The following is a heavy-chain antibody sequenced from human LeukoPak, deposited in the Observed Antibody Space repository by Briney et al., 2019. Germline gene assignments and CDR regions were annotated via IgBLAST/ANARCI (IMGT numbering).Heavy chain of an antibody. J-gene: IGHJ5*02. D-gene: IGHD3-10*01. Sequence: TSETLSLTCTVSGGSISGSSYYWGWIRQPPGKGLEWIGSIYYSGSTYYNPSLKSRVTISVDTSKNQFSLKLSSVTAADTAVYYCARDSEYYGSGSYCWFDPWGQGTLVTVSS. CDR1: GGSISGSSYY. V-gene: IGHV4-39*07. CDR2: IYYSGST. CDR3: ARDSEYYGSGSYCWFDP.